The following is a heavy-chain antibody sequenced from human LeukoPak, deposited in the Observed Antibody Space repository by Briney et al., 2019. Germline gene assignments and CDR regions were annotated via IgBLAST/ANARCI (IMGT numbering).Heavy chain of an antibody. V-gene: IGHV1-69*04. D-gene: IGHD3-22*01. J-gene: IGHJ4*02. Sequence: SVRVSCKASGGTFRSYAISWVRQAPGQGLEWVGRIIHILGIANYAQKLQGGVTITPDKSTSTAYMGLSSLRAEDTAVCSCSSHSRGSSGTGDYWGQGTLVTVSS. CDR3: SSHSRGSSGTGDY. CDR2: IIHILGIA. CDR1: GGTFRSYA.